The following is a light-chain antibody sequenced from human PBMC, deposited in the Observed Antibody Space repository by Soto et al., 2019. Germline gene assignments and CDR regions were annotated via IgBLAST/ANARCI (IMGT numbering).Light chain of an antibody. CDR3: AVWEDSRDGHAV. CDR2: NNI. J-gene: IGLJ7*01. Sequence: QSVLTQPPSASGTPGQRVSISCSGSSSNIGSNTVRWYQHLPGTAPRLLIYNNIQRPSGVPDRFSGSKSGTSASLAISGLQSEDEADYYCAVWEDSRDGHAVFGGGTQLTVL. V-gene: IGLV1-44*01. CDR1: SSNIGSNT.